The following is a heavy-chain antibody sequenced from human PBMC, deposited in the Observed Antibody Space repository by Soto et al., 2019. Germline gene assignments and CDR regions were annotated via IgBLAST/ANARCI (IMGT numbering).Heavy chain of an antibody. CDR3: ARDSGSGYDYYYYGMDV. CDR2: ISYDGSNK. J-gene: IGHJ6*02. V-gene: IGHV3-30-3*01. Sequence: QVQLVESGGGVVQPGRSLRLSCAASGFTLSSYAMHWVRQAPGKGLEGVAVISYDGSNKYYADSVKGRFTISRDNSKNTLYLQMNSLRAEDTAVYYCARDSGSGYDYYYYGMDVWGQGTTVTVSS. D-gene: IGHD5-12*01. CDR1: GFTLSSYA.